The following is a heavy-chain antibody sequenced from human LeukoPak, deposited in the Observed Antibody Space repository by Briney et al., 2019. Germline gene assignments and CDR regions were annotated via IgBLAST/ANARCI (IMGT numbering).Heavy chain of an antibody. CDR2: INHSGST. CDR3: ARDNYYDSSGYYYEYFQH. Sequence: SETLSLTCAVYGGSFSGYYWSWIRQPPGKGLEWIGEINHSGSTNYNPSLKSRVTISVDTSKNQFSLKLSSVTAADMAVYYCARDNYYDSSGYYYEYFQHWGQGTLVTVSS. CDR1: GGSFSGYY. J-gene: IGHJ1*01. D-gene: IGHD3-22*01. V-gene: IGHV4-34*01.